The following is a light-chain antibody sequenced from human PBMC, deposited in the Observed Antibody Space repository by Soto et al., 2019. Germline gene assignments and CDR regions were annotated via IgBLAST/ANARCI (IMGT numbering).Light chain of an antibody. V-gene: IGLV2-23*02. CDR3: CSYAGSSTLV. Sequence: QSALTQPASVSGSPGQSITISCTGTSSDVGSYNLVSWYQQHPGKAPKLMIYEVSKRPSGVSNRFSGSKSGNTASLTISGLQADDEANYYFCSYAGSSTLVFGGGTKLTVL. CDR1: SSDVGSYNL. CDR2: EVS. J-gene: IGLJ2*01.